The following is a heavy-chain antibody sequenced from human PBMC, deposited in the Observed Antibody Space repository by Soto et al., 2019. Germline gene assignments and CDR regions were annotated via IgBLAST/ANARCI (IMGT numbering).Heavy chain of an antibody. CDR3: AHVYGGYDNFDY. CDR2: IYWDDDK. Sequence: QITLKESGPTLVKSTQTLTLTCTFSGFSLSTSGVGVGWIRQPPGKALEWLALIYWDDDKRYSPSLKSRLTITKDTSKNQVVLTMTTMDPVDTATYYCAHVYGGYDNFDYWGQGTLVTVSS. D-gene: IGHD5-12*01. J-gene: IGHJ4*02. V-gene: IGHV2-5*02. CDR1: GFSLSTSGVG.